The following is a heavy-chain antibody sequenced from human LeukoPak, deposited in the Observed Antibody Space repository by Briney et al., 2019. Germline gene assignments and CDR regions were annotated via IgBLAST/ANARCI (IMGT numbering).Heavy chain of an antibody. CDR2: ISSSGSTI. D-gene: IGHD1-26*01. V-gene: IGHV3-48*03. Sequence: PGGSLRLSCAASGFTFSSYEMNWVRQAPGKGLEWVSYISSSGSTIYYADSVKGRFTISRDNAKNSLYLQMNSLRAEDTAVYYCARDPLQWEPYYGMDVWGQGTTVTVSS. CDR1: GFTFSSYE. CDR3: ARDPLQWEPYYGMDV. J-gene: IGHJ6*02.